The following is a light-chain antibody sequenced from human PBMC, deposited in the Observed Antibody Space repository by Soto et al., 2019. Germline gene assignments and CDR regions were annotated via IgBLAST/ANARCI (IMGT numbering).Light chain of an antibody. J-gene: IGKJ5*01. CDR3: QQYCSAPPLT. V-gene: IGKV3-20*01. CDR1: QSVTSRY. Sequence: EIVLTQSPGTLSLSPGERATLSCRASQSVTSRYLAWYQQKPGQAPRLLIYGASSRTTGIPDRFSGSGSGTDFTLTISRLEPEDLGVYYCQQYCSAPPLTFGQGTRLEIK. CDR2: GAS.